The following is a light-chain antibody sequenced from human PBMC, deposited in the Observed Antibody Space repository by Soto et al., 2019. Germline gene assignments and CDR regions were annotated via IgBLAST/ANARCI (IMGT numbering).Light chain of an antibody. V-gene: IGLV1-44*01. J-gene: IGLJ1*01. CDR2: SNN. CDR3: AAWDDSLNGYV. Sequence: QSGLTQPPSASGTPGQRVTISCSGSSSNIGSNTVNWYQQLPGMAPKLLIYSNNQRPSGVPDRFSGSKSGTSASLAISGLQSEDEADYYCAAWDDSLNGYVFGTGTKVTVL. CDR1: SSNIGSNT.